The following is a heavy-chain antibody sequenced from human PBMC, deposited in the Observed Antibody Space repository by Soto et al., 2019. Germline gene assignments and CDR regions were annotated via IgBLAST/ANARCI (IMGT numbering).Heavy chain of an antibody. Sequence: GGSLRLSCADSGFTFSNAWMSWVRQAPGKGLEWVGRIKSKTDGGTTDYAAPVKGRFTISRDDSKNTLYLQMNSLKTEDTAVYYCTTVTHRSTYYDFWSGYSPPDYYYYGMDVWGQGTTVTVSS. J-gene: IGHJ6*02. CDR1: GFTFSNAW. CDR3: TTVTHRSTYYDFWSGYSPPDYYYYGMDV. V-gene: IGHV3-15*01. D-gene: IGHD3-3*01. CDR2: IKSKTDGGTT.